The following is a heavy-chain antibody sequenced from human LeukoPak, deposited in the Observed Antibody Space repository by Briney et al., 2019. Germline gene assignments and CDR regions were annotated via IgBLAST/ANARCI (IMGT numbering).Heavy chain of an antibody. CDR1: RGSISSSGYY. V-gene: IGHV4-39*07. J-gene: IGHJ5*02. CDR3: SRDPYDSRGS. Sequence: SETLSLTCTLSRGSISSSGYYWGWIRQPPGKGLEWIGSIYYSGSTYYNPSLKSRVTISVDTSKNQFSLKLNSVTAADTAVYYCSRDPYDSRGSWGQGTLVTVSS. D-gene: IGHD3-22*01. CDR2: IYYSGST.